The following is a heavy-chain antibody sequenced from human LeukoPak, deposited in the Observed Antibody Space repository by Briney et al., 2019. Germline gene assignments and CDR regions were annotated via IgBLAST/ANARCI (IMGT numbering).Heavy chain of an antibody. V-gene: IGHV4-59*08. Sequence: PSETLSLTCTVSGGSISSYYWSWIRQPPGKGLEWIGYIYYSGSTNYNPSLKSRVTISVDTSKNQFSLKLSSVTAADTAVYYCARVRRVSPGWFDPWGQGTLVTVSS. CDR3: ARVRRVSPGWFDP. CDR1: GGSISSYY. D-gene: IGHD1-1*01. J-gene: IGHJ5*02. CDR2: IYYSGST.